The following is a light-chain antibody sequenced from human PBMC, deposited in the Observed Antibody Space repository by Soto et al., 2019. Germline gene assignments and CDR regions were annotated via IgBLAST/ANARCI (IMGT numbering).Light chain of an antibody. CDR1: QSVSSN. CDR2: GGS. J-gene: IGKJ1*01. Sequence: IEMTQSPATLSVSPGERATLSCRASQSVSSNLAWYQQKPGQAPGLLIYGGSSRATGIPVRFSGSGSETDFTLTITRLEPEDFAVYYCQQYSSSRTFGQGTKVDIK. V-gene: IGKV3-20*01. CDR3: QQYSSSRT.